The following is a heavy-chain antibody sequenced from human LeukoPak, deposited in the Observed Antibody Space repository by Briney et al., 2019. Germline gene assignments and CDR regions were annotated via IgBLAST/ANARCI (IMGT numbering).Heavy chain of an antibody. CDR2: MNPNSGNT. CDR3: ARGEVGADAFDI. Sequence: ASVKVSCTASGYTFTSYDINWVRQATGQGLEWMGWMNPNSGNTGYAQKFQGRVTMTRNTSISTAYMELSSLRSEDTAVYYCARGEVGADAFDIWGQGTMVTVSS. J-gene: IGHJ3*02. CDR1: GYTFTSYD. V-gene: IGHV1-8*01. D-gene: IGHD1-26*01.